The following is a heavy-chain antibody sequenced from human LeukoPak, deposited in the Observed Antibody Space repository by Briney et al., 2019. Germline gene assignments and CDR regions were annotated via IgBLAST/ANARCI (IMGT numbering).Heavy chain of an antibody. J-gene: IGHJ3*02. CDR2: IIPILGIA. CDR3: ARDLIVGGILKSEAGATAVGI. D-gene: IGHD2/OR15-2a*01. Sequence: GASVKVSCKASGGTFSSYAISWVRQAPGQGLEWMGRIIPILGIANYAQKFQGRVTITADKSTSTAYMELSSLRSEDTAVYYCARDLIVGGILKSEAGATAVGIWGQGTMVTVSS. CDR1: GGTFSSYA. V-gene: IGHV1-69*04.